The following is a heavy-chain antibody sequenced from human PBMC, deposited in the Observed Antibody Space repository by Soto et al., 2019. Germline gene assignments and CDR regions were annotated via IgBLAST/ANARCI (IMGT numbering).Heavy chain of an antibody. V-gene: IGHV1-69*12. CDR2: IIPIFGTA. CDR1: GGTFSSYA. Sequence: QVQLVQSGAEVKKPGSSVKVSCKASGGTFSSYAISWVRQAPGQGLEWMGGIIPIFGTANYAQKFQGRVTIXXDXSXXTAYMELSSLRSEDTAVYYCAIGGIVGATIRSFDYWCQGTLVTVSS. CDR3: AIGGIVGATIRSFDY. D-gene: IGHD1-26*01. J-gene: IGHJ4*02.